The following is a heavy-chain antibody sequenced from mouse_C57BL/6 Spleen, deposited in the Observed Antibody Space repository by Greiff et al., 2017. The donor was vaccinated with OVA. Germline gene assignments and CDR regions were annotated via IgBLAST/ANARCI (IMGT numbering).Heavy chain of an antibody. CDR1: GYTFTSYW. D-gene: IGHD1-1*01. J-gene: IGHJ4*01. CDR3: ITVVAPWAMDY. CDR2: IYPGNSDT. Sequence: VQLKQSWTVLARPGASVKMSCKTSGYTFTSYWMHWVKQRPGQGLEWIGAIYPGNSDTSYNQKFKGKAKLTAVTSASTAYMELSSLTNEDSAVYYCITVVAPWAMDYWGQGTSVTVSS. V-gene: IGHV1-5*01.